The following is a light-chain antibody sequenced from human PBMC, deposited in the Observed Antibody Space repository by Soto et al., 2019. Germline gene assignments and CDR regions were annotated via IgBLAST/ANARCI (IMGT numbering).Light chain of an antibody. CDR3: QQYNSYPLT. V-gene: IGKV1-13*02. CDR1: QGIRNE. J-gene: IGKJ4*01. Sequence: AIQMTQSPSSLSASVGGRVTITCRASQGIRNELGWYQQKPGKAPKLLIYDASSLESGVPSRFSGSGSGTEFTLTISSLQPDDFATYYCQQYNSYPLTFGGGTKVDIK. CDR2: DAS.